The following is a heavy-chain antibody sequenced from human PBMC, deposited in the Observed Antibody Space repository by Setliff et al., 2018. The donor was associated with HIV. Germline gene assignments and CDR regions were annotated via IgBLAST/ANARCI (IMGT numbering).Heavy chain of an antibody. CDR1: GGAFSSYA. CDR3: AVGDYVWGSYRLDF. D-gene: IGHD3-16*02. Sequence: GASVKVSCKAPGGAFSSYAFSWVRQAPGQGLEWMGGIIPVFRRGDNAQRFQGRVTITADESTSTVYLELISLRSEDTAVYYCAVGDYVWGSYRLDFRGQGTLVTVSS. J-gene: IGHJ4*02. V-gene: IGHV1-69*13. CDR2: IIPVFRRG.